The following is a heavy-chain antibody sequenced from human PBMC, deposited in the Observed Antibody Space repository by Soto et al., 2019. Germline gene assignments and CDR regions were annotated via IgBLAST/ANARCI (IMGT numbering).Heavy chain of an antibody. CDR2: IYPGDSDT. V-gene: IGHV5-51*01. Sequence: GESLKISCKGSGHSFTSYWIGWVRQMPGKGLEWMGIIYPGDSDTTYSPSFQGQVTFSADKSISTAYLHLSSLKASDTAMYYCARGGATGGRDPFDIWGQGTMVTVSS. CDR3: ARGGATGGRDPFDI. D-gene: IGHD1-26*01. CDR1: GHSFTSYW. J-gene: IGHJ3*02.